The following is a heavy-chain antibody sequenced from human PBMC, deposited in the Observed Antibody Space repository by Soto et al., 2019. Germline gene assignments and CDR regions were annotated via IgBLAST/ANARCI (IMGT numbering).Heavy chain of an antibody. CDR2: PYYRSNCRH. Sequence: WQTLALTWAISWEIVARNTXAWNCIMSSPSRGLEWLGRPYYRSNCRHDYAVSVNSRITVNPDTSKNHFSLQLNSVTPDDKAVYYCARGVAGNGFDLCGQGTLVTVS. D-gene: IGHD6-19*01. J-gene: IGHJ4*02. CDR3: ARGVAGNGFDL. CDR1: WEIVARNTXA. V-gene: IGHV6-1*01.